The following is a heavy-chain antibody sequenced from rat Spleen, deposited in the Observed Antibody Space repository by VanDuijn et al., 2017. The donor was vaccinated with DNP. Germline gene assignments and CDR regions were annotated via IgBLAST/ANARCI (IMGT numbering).Heavy chain of an antibody. D-gene: IGHD1-10*01. Sequence: EVQLVESGGGLVQPGRSMKLSCAASGFTFSNYDMAWVRQAPTKGLEWVASIRYDVVHAYYRGSVKGRFTISRDNAKNSLYLQMDSLRSEDTATYYCTRDRKNYDYFDYWGQGVMVTVSS. J-gene: IGHJ2*01. CDR3: TRDRKNYDYFDY. V-gene: IGHV5-20*01. CDR1: GFTFSNYD. CDR2: IRYDVVHA.